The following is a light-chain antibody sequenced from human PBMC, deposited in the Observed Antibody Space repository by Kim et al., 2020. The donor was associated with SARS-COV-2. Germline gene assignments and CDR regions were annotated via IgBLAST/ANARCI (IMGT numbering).Light chain of an antibody. Sequence: DIQLTQSPSTLSASVGDRITITCRASQYISKWLAWYQQKPGKAPKVLIYEASSLESGVPSRFSGSGSGTEFTLTISSLQPDDFSTYYCQQYNGYSGTFGRGTKVDIK. CDR2: EAS. CDR1: QYISKW. J-gene: IGKJ1*01. V-gene: IGKV1-5*03. CDR3: QQYNGYSGT.